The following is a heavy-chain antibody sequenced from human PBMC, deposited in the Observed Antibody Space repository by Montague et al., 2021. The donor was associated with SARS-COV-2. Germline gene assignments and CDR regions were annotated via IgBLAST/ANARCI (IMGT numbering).Heavy chain of an antibody. CDR3: ASHAPFSDNYRRYPSNFDV. CDR1: GRAFSSNSFN. Sequence: SETLSLTCTVPGRAFSSNSFNWVWVRPSTGMGLKWVTTLYFSRSDYSNLSIQRRVSISIDTSKNKFSLQLISVTAADMAVYYCASHAPFSDNYRRYPSNFDVWGQGTLVTVSS. V-gene: IGHV4-39*01. CDR2: LYFSRSD. J-gene: IGHJ4*02. D-gene: IGHD1-1*01.